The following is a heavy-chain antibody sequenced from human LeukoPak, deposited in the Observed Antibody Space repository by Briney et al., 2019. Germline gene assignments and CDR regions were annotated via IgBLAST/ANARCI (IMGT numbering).Heavy chain of an antibody. Sequence: SETLSLTCAVSGYSISSGYYWGWIRQPPGKGLVWIGSIYHSGSTYYNPSLKSRVTISVDTSKNQFSLKLSSVTAADTAVYYCARGRGMGATRFDYWGQGTLVTVSS. CDR3: ARGRGMGATRFDY. J-gene: IGHJ4*02. CDR1: GYSISSGYY. V-gene: IGHV4-38-2*01. CDR2: IYHSGST. D-gene: IGHD1-26*01.